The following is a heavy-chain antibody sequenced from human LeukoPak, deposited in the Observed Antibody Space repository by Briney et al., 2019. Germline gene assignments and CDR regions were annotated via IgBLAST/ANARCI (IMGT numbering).Heavy chain of an antibody. D-gene: IGHD3-3*01. CDR1: GDSISSYY. Sequence: SETLSLTCTVSGDSISSYYWSWIRQPPGKGLELIAYIYYSGSTNYNPSLQSRVTISVDTSKNQFSLKLSSVTAADTAVYCCARRNQYYDFWSGYYFDYWGQGTLVTVSS. CDR3: ARRNQYYDFWSGYYFDY. V-gene: IGHV4-59*08. J-gene: IGHJ4*02. CDR2: IYYSGST.